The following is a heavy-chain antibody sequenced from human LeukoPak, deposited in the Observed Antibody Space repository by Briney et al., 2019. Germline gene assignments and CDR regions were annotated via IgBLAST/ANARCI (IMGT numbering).Heavy chain of an antibody. Sequence: SETLSLTCTVSGGSISSYYWSWIRQPAGMGLEWIGRIYTSGSTNYNPSLKSRVTMSVDTSKNQFSLKLSSVTAADTAVYYCASELMVRGVTYWGQGTLVTVSS. CDR2: IYTSGST. CDR3: ASELMVRGVTY. V-gene: IGHV4-4*07. J-gene: IGHJ4*02. D-gene: IGHD3-10*01. CDR1: GGSISSYY.